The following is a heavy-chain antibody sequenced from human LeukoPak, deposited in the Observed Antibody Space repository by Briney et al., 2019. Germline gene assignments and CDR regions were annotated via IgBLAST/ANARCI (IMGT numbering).Heavy chain of an antibody. CDR1: GGSISNYY. J-gene: IGHJ5*02. CDR3: ARAGYCSSSSCYTSWFDP. CDR2: IYSSGNT. V-gene: IGHV4-4*07. Sequence: SETLSLTCTVSGGSISNYYWTWIRQPAGKGLEWIGRIYSSGNTNYNPSLKSRVTLSVDASKNQFSLKLNSVTAADTAVYYCARAGYCSSSSCYTSWFDPWGQGTLVTVSS. D-gene: IGHD2-2*02.